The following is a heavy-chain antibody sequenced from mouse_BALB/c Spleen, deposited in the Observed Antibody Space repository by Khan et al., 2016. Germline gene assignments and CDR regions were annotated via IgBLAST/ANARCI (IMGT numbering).Heavy chain of an antibody. V-gene: IGHV5-17*02. CDR1: GFTFSRFG. J-gene: IGHJ2*01. CDR3: ARGAC. Sequence: EVELVESGGGLVQPGGSRKLSCAASGFTFSRFGMHWVRQAPAKGLEWVAYISSGSSTISYSDSRSSRFTMCGDKPKNSLFLQMTGVVFEDTHMYKCARGACWGQGTTLT. CDR2: ISSGSSTI.